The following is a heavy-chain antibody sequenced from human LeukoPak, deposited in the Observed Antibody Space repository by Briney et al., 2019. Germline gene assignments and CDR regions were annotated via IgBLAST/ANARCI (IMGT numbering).Heavy chain of an antibody. CDR2: VYYSGNT. Sequence: SETLSLTCAVSGGSISGFYWNWIRQPPGKGLEWIGYVYYSGNTNYNPSLKSRVTISLDTSKNQFSLKLRSVTAADTAVYYCARDTRDAFDIWGQGTMVTVSS. J-gene: IGHJ3*02. V-gene: IGHV4-59*01. CDR1: GGSISGFY. CDR3: ARDTRDAFDI.